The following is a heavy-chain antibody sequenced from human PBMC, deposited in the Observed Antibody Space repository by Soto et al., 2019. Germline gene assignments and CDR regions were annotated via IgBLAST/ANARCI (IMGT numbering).Heavy chain of an antibody. D-gene: IGHD6-19*01. CDR3: GAGQFFSDY. J-gene: IGHJ4*02. Sequence: QVQLVESGGGVVQPGRSLRLSCAASGFTFSSYGMHWVRQDPGKGLEWVALISFDGSNTYYADSVKGRFTISRDNSQNTLYLQMHSLRAEDTSLYYCGAGQFFSDYWGQGTLVTVSS. V-gene: IGHV3-30*03. CDR2: ISFDGSNT. CDR1: GFTFSSYG.